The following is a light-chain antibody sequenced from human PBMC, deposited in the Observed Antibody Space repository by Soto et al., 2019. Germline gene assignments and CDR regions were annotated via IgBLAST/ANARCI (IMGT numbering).Light chain of an antibody. V-gene: IGKV3-15*01. CDR3: QQYNNWPQT. J-gene: IGKJ1*01. Sequence: EIVMTQSPATLSVSAGERATLSCRASQYINSNLAWYQQKPGQAPRLLIYGASTRATGIPARFSGSGSGTEFTLTISSLQSEDFAVYTCQQYNNWPQTFGQGTKVEIK. CDR2: GAS. CDR1: QYINSN.